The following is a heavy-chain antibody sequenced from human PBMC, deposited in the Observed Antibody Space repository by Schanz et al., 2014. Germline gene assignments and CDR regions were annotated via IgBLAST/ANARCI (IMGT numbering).Heavy chain of an antibody. V-gene: IGHV1-69*08. Sequence: QVQLVQSGAEVKKPGSSVKVSCTASGGTFSSYTISWIRQAPGQGLEWMGMINPSGGSTTYAQKLQGRVTMTTDTSTSTAYMELRSLRSDDTAVYYCARVQDDILTGSEYYYGMDVWGQGTTVTVSS. CDR1: GGTFSSYT. D-gene: IGHD3-9*01. J-gene: IGHJ6*02. CDR3: ARVQDDILTGSEYYYGMDV. CDR2: INPSGGST.